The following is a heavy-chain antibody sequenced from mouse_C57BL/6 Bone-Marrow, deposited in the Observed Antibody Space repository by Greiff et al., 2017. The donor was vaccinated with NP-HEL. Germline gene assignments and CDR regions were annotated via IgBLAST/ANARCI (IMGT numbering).Heavy chain of an antibody. J-gene: IGHJ4*01. CDR3: ARHGPPGKKAMDD. V-gene: IGHV5-15*01. CDR2: ISNLAYSI. D-gene: IGHD1-1*01. Sequence: DVKLVESGGGLVQPGGSLKLSCAASGFTFSDYGMAWVRQAPRKGPEWVAFISNLAYSIYYADTVTGRFTISRENAKNTLYLEMSSLRSEDAAMYYCARHGPPGKKAMDDWGQGTSVTVSS. CDR1: GFTFSDYG.